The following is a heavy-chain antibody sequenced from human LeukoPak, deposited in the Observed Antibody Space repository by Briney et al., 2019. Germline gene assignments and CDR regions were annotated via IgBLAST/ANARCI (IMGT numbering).Heavy chain of an antibody. J-gene: IGHJ4*02. V-gene: IGHV3-7*03. CDR1: GFAFSSYW. CDR3: AKDGQQQLVRYYFDY. CDR2: IKQDGSEN. D-gene: IGHD6-13*01. Sequence: GGSLRLSCAASGFAFSSYWMTWVRQAPGKGLEWVANIKQDGSENYYVDSVKGRFTISRDNAKNSLYLQMNSLRAEDTALYYCAKDGQQQLVRYYFDYWGQGTLVTVSS.